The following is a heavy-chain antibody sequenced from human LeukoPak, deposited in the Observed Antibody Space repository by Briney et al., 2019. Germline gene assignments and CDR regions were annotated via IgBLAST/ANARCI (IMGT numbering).Heavy chain of an antibody. CDR3: TRQLAYCGGDCYSSFGLDY. CDR2: IRSKANSYAT. V-gene: IGHV3-73*01. Sequence: GRSLRLSCAASGFTFSGSAMHWVRQASGKGLEWVGRIRSKANSYATAYAASVKGRFTISRDDSKNTAYLQMNSLKTEDTAVYYCTRQLAYCGGDCYSSFGLDYWGQGTLVTVSS. D-gene: IGHD2-21*02. J-gene: IGHJ4*02. CDR1: GFTFSGSA.